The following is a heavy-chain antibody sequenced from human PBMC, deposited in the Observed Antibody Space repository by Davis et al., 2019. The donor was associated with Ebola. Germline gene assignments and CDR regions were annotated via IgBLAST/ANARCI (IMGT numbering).Heavy chain of an antibody. CDR3: ASAGFSNSGWFDP. D-gene: IGHD4-11*01. J-gene: IGHJ5*02. Sequence: PSETLSLTCGVSAGTMSSGSYSWTWLRKPPGKGLAWLGYIYHSGSTFYNPSLRSRVTISIDESKNQFSLRLNSVTAAETAVYFCASAGFSNSGWFDPWGPGILVTVSS. CDR2: IYHSGST. V-gene: IGHV4-30-2*01. CDR1: AGTMSSGSYS.